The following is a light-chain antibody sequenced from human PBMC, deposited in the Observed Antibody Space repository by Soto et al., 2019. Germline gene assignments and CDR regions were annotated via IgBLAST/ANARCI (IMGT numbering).Light chain of an antibody. Sequence: QSVLTQPPSVSGAPGQRVTISCTGSSSNIGAGYDVHWYQQLPGTAPKLLIYGNNNRPSGVPDRFSGSKSGTSASLAITGLQADDEADYYCPSYDSSLSGSGVFGGGTKLTVL. V-gene: IGLV1-40*01. CDR2: GNN. CDR3: PSYDSSLSGSGV. CDR1: SSNIGAGYD. J-gene: IGLJ3*02.